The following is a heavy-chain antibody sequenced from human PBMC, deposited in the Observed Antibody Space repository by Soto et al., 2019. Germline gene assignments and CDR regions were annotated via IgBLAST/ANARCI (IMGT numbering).Heavy chain of an antibody. D-gene: IGHD5-18*01. J-gene: IGHJ5*02. CDR1: GHSFSTSW. CDR2: IYPSDSDT. CDR3: ERHGKPMVMFYWLDP. Sequence: GESLKISCKGSGHSFSTSWIGWVRQMSGKGLEWMGTIYPSDSDTRYSPSFQGQVIISADKSISTAYLQWSSLKASDTATYYCERHGKPMVMFYWLDPWGQGPLVTVSS. V-gene: IGHV5-51*01.